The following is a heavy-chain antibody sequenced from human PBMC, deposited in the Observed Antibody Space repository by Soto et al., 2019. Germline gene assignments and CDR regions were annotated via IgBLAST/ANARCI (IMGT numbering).Heavy chain of an antibody. J-gene: IGHJ4*02. Sequence: QVQLEESGGGVVQPGRSLRLSCAASGFTFSKYGFHWVRQAPGKGLEWVAAIWFDGSRKLYADSVKGRFTISRDNSKEMLYLQMDSLRADDTAVYYCARDLSIAAPEYWGQGSVVTVSS. V-gene: IGHV3-33*01. CDR3: ARDLSIAAPEY. CDR2: IWFDGSRK. D-gene: IGHD6-13*01. CDR1: GFTFSKYG.